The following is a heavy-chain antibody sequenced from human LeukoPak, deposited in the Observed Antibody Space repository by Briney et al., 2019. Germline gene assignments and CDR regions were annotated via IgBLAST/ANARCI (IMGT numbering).Heavy chain of an antibody. Sequence: ASVKVSCKVSGYTLTELSMHWVRQAPGKGLEWMGGFDPEDGETIYAQKFQGRVTMTEDTSTDTAYMELSSLRSEDTAVYYCATVFRTRRWHNWLDPWGQGTLVTVSS. CDR1: GYTLTELS. J-gene: IGHJ5*02. V-gene: IGHV1-24*01. CDR2: FDPEDGET. D-gene: IGHD5-24*01. CDR3: ATVFRTRRWHNWLDP.